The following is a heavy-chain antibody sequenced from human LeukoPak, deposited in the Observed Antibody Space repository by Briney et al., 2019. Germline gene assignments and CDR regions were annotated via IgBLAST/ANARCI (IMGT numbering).Heavy chain of an antibody. V-gene: IGHV3-7*01. CDR1: GFTFSSYW. D-gene: IGHD1-26*01. CDR2: IKQDGSEK. Sequence: PGGSLRLSCAASGFTFSSYWMSWVRQAPGKGLEWVANIKQDGSEKYYVDSVKGRFTISRDNAKNPLYLQMNSLRAEDTAVYYCARDPRAGNYYYYGMDVWGQGTTVTVSS. J-gene: IGHJ6*02. CDR3: ARDPRAGNYYYYGMDV.